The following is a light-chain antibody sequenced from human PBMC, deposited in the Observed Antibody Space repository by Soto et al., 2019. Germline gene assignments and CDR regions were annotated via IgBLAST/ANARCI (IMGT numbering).Light chain of an antibody. CDR1: QSVSSSY. CDR3: QQYGSSPWT. CDR2: GAS. Sequence: DIVLTQSPGTLSLYPGERATLSCRANQSVSSSYLAWYQQKPGQAPRLLIYGASSRATGIPDRFNGSGSGTDFTLTISRLEPEDFAVYYCQQYGSSPWTFGQGTKVDIK. V-gene: IGKV3-20*01. J-gene: IGKJ1*01.